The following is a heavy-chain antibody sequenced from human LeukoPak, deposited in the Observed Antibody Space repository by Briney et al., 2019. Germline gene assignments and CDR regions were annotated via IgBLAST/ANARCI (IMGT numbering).Heavy chain of an antibody. CDR1: GFTFSDFA. CDR3: ARGGYCSGGSCYESAFDI. CDR2: ISYNGVIK. Sequence: GGSLRLSCAASGFTFSDFAIHWVRQAPGKGLEWVTLISYNGVIKYYADSVKGRFTISRDNAKNSLYLQMNSLRAEDTAVYYCARGGYCSGGSCYESAFDIWGQGTMVTVSS. J-gene: IGHJ3*02. V-gene: IGHV3-30-3*01. D-gene: IGHD2-15*01.